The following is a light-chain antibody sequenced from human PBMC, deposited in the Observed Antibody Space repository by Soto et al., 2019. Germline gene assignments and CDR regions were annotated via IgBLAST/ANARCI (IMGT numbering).Light chain of an antibody. CDR1: QSVSDY. J-gene: IGKJ4*01. CDR3: QQRRDWPRLT. CDR2: DTS. Sequence: DIVLTQSPATLSLSPGERATLSCRTSQSVSDYLAWFQQKPGQAPRLLIYDTSKRAPGAPARFSGSEYGTDFTLTISSLEPEDSAVYYCQQRRDWPRLTFGGGTKVEI. V-gene: IGKV3-11*01.